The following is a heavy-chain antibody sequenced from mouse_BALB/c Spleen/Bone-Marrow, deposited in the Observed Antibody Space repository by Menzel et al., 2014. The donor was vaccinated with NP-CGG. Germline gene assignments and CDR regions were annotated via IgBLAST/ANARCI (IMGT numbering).Heavy chain of an antibody. CDR1: GYTITSYY. CDR2: INPSNGGT. J-gene: IGHJ2*01. V-gene: IGHV1S81*02. CDR3: TRGRTWDFDY. Sequence: VQLQQSGAELVKPGASVKLSCKASGYTITSYYMYWVKQRPGQGLEWIGEINPSNGGTNFNEKFKSRATLTVDKSSSTAYMQLSSLTSEDSAVYYCTRGRTWDFDYWGQGTTLTVSS. D-gene: IGHD4-1*01.